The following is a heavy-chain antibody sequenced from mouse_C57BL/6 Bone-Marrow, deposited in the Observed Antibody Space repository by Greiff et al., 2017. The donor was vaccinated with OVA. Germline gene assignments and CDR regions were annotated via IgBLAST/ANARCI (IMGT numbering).Heavy chain of an antibody. D-gene: IGHD1-1*01. CDR2: INYDGSST. Sequence: EVMLVESEGGLVQPGSSMKLSCTASGFTFSDYYMAWVRQVPEKGLEWVANINYDGSSTYYLDSLKSRFIISRDNAKNILYLQMSSLKSEDTATYYCARDQYYGSSYAMDYWGQGTSVTVSS. CDR3: ARDQYYGSSYAMDY. V-gene: IGHV5-16*01. CDR1: GFTFSDYY. J-gene: IGHJ4*01.